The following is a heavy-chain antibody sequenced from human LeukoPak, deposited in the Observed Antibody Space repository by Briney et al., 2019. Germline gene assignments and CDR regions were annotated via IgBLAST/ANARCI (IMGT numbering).Heavy chain of an antibody. Sequence: PGGSLRLSCAASGFTFSSYAMSWVRQAPGKGLEWVSAISGSGGSTYYADSVKGRFTISRDNSKNTLYLQMNSLRAEDTALYYCAKGPAYDSNGIDYWGQGTLVTVSS. CDR2: ISGSGGST. D-gene: IGHD4-11*01. CDR3: AKGPAYDSNGIDY. V-gene: IGHV3-23*01. CDR1: GFTFSSYA. J-gene: IGHJ4*02.